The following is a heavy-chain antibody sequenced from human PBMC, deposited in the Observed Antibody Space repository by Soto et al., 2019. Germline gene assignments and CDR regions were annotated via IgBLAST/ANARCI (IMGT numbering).Heavy chain of an antibody. Sequence: SETLSLTCTVSGASVSTGAYYWGWVRQRPGKGLEWVGYIYESGYTYYNTSLKSRLTISLDRSNNQFSLGLTSVTAADTAVYYCVRALRHTAMVYPWFDPSDQGTLVTVSS. D-gene: IGHD5-18*01. CDR3: VRALRHTAMVYPWFDP. V-gene: IGHV4-31*03. CDR1: GASVSTGAYY. CDR2: IYESGYT. J-gene: IGHJ5*02.